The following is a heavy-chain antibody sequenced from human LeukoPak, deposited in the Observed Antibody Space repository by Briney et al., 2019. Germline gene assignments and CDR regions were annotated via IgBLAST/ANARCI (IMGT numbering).Heavy chain of an antibody. CDR1: DDSISSYY. Sequence: SETLSLTCTVSDDSISSYYWSWIRQPPGKGLEWIGYIYYSGSTNYNPSLKSRVTISLDTSKNQFSLKLSSVTAADTAVYYCARGARSSNWYVPYYFDYWGQGTLLTVSS. CDR2: IYYSGST. CDR3: ARGARSSNWYVPYYFDY. J-gene: IGHJ4*02. V-gene: IGHV4-59*08. D-gene: IGHD6-13*01.